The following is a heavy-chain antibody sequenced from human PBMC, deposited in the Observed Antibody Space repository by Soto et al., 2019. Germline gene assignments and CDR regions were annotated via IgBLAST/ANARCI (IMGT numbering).Heavy chain of an antibody. Sequence: WTWIRQSPGKGLEWIGYVFHSGSVLYNPSLKSRLNISVDTSKNQFSLRLSSVTAADTAVYFCAREDDRGDRDYYGLDVWGQGTTVTVSS. J-gene: IGHJ6*02. D-gene: IGHD2-21*02. CDR2: VFHSGSV. CDR3: AREDDRGDRDYYGLDV. V-gene: IGHV4-30-4*08.